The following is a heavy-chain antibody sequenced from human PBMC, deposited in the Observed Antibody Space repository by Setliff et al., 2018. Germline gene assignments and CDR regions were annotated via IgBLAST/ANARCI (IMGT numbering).Heavy chain of an antibody. Sequence: PGGSLRLSCAPSGVTFATYSMHWVRQAPGKGLEWVSSISPNSIWIYYADSVKGRFTISRDNAKRSRYLQMNSLGAEDTAVYYCARSPANGGHDAFDIWGQGTMVTVSS. J-gene: IGHJ3*02. CDR1: GVTFATYS. V-gene: IGHV3-21*01. CDR3: ARSPANGGHDAFDI. CDR2: ISPNSIWI. D-gene: IGHD6-25*01.